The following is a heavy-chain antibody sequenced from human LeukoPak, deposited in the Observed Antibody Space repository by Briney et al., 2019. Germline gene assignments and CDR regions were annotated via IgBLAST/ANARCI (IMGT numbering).Heavy chain of an antibody. D-gene: IGHD6-6*01. CDR2: ITSDGTST. CDR1: GFTFSSYW. J-gene: IGHJ4*02. CDR3: ARVPTRLPVHYPYFDY. V-gene: IGHV3-74*01. Sequence: GGSLRLCCAASGFTFSSYWMHWVRYASGKGLVCVSRITSDGTSTIYADFVNGRFTISRVNDKYALFLQMNGLIAEDTAVYYWARVPTRLPVHYPYFDYWGQGALVTVSS.